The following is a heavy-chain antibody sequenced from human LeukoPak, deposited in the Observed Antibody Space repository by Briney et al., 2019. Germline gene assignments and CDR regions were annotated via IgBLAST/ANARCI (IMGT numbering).Heavy chain of an antibody. J-gene: IGHJ4*02. CDR1: GFTFSNYW. Sequence: QPGGSLRLSCAASGFTFSNYWMSWVRQAPGKGLEWVANVKQDGSERNYVDSVKGRFTISRDNAKNSLYLQMNSLRAEDTAVYYCASTNTFDYWGQGTLVTVSS. CDR2: VKQDGSER. V-gene: IGHV3-7*02. CDR3: ASTNTFDY.